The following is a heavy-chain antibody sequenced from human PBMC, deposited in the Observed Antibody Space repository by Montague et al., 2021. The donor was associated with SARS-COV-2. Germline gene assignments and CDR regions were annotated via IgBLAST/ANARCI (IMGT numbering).Heavy chain of an antibody. V-gene: IGHV4-39*02. CDR1: GGSISSSNYY. J-gene: IGHJ3*02. Sequence: SETLSLTSTVSGGSISSSNYYWDWIRQPPGKGLEWMGSIDDSGSTYYNPSLKSRVTISVDTSKNHFSLKLSSVTAADTAVYYCARRGRKLLPVATTIGGFDIWGQGTMVTVPS. D-gene: IGHD5-12*01. CDR3: ARRGRKLLPVATTIGGFDI. CDR2: IDDSGST.